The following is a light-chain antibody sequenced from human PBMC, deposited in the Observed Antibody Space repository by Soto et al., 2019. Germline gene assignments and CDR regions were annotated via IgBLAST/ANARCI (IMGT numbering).Light chain of an antibody. CDR3: QQYGSSTPIT. Sequence: EIVLTQSPGTLSLSPGERATLSCRASQSVSSSYLAWYQQKPGQAPRLLIYGASSRATGIPDRLSGSGSGAAFSLTISRLEPEDFAVYYCQQYGSSTPITFGHGTRLEIK. J-gene: IGKJ5*01. V-gene: IGKV3-20*01. CDR2: GAS. CDR1: QSVSSSY.